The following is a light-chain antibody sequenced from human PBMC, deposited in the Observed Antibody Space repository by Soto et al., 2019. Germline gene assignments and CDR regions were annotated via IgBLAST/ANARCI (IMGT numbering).Light chain of an antibody. CDR2: LNSDGSH. V-gene: IGLV4-69*01. CDR1: SGHSSYA. Sequence: SLGASVKLTCTLSSGHSSYAIAWHQQQPEKGPRYLMKLNSDGSHSKGDGIPDRLSGSSSGAERYLIISSLQSEDEADYYCQTWGTGIHVFGTGTKVTVL. CDR3: QTWGTGIHV. J-gene: IGLJ1*01.